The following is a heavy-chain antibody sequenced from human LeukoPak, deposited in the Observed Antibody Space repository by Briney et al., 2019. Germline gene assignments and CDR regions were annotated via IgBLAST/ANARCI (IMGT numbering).Heavy chain of an antibody. CDR1: GFTFSSYW. CDR2: INRDGSST. D-gene: IGHD2-2*01. J-gene: IGHJ6*04. V-gene: IGHV3-74*01. CDR3: ARVNCSSTSCYHYYGMDV. Sequence: GGSLRLSCAASGFTFSSYWMHWVRQAPGKGLVWVSRINRDGSSTSYADSVKGRFTISRDNAKNTLYLQMNSLRAEDTAVYYCARVNCSSTSCYHYYGMDVWGKGTTVTVSS.